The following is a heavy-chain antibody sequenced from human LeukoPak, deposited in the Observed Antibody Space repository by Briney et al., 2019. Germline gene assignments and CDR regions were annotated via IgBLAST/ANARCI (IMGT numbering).Heavy chain of an antibody. CDR2: INPNSGGT. Sequence: ASVKVSCKASGYTFTGYFMHWVRQAPGQGLEWMGWINPNSGGTNYAQKFQGRVTMTRDTSISTAYMELSRLRSDDTAVYYCARGRPAATAVVPFDIWGQGTMVTVSS. CDR3: ARGRPAATAVVPFDI. V-gene: IGHV1-2*02. CDR1: GYTFTGYF. J-gene: IGHJ3*02. D-gene: IGHD2-2*01.